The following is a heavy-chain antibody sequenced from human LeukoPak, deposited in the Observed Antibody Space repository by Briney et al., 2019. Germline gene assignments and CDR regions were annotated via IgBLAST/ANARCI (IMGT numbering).Heavy chain of an antibody. CDR2: IYHSGST. Sequence: SETLSLTCTVSGYSISSGYYWGWIRQPPGKGLEWIGSIYHSGSTYYNPSLKSRVTISVDTSKNQFSLKLSSVTAADTAVYYCARRAAAGNNWFDPWGQGTLVTVSS. CDR3: ARRAAAGNNWFDP. V-gene: IGHV4-38-2*02. J-gene: IGHJ5*02. CDR1: GYSISSGYY. D-gene: IGHD6-13*01.